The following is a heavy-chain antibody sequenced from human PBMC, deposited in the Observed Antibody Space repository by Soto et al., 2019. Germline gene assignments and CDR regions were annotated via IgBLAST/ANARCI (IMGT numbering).Heavy chain of an antibody. CDR2: ISYSGSS. CDR3: ARADPDASVGF. D-gene: IGHD3-16*01. V-gene: IGHV4-59*11. Sequence: SETLSLTCTVSGGSMSSHYWTWLRQPPGKGLEWIGSISYSGSSYYNPSLKSRVTISADTSRNQFSLRLTSVIAADTAVYFCARADPDASVGFWGQGTLVTV. J-gene: IGHJ4*02. CDR1: GGSMSSHY.